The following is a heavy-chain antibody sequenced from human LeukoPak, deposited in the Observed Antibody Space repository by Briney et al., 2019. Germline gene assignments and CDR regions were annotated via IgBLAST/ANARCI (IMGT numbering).Heavy chain of an antibody. J-gene: IGHJ5*02. Sequence: GGSLRLSCAASGFTFSSYAMHWVRQAPGKGLEWVAVISYDGSNKYYADSVKGRFTISRDNSKYTLYLQMNSLRAEDTAVYYCARDNYYDSSGYGSWGQGTLVTVSS. CDR2: ISYDGSNK. D-gene: IGHD3-22*01. V-gene: IGHV3-30*04. CDR1: GFTFSSYA. CDR3: ARDNYYDSSGYGS.